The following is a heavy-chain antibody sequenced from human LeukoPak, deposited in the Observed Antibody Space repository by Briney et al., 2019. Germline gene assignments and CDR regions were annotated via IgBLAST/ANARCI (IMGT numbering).Heavy chain of an antibody. CDR3: AKAPVTTCSGAYCYPFDY. Sequence: PGGSLRLSCAASGFTLSSYAMSWVRQGPGKGLEWVSAISVSGNTYHAGSVKGRFTISRDSSKNTLYLQMNSLRAGDAAVYYCAKAPVTTCSGAYCYPFDYWSQGTLVIVSS. CDR1: GFTLSSYA. D-gene: IGHD2-15*01. V-gene: IGHV3-23*01. CDR2: ISVSGNT. J-gene: IGHJ4*02.